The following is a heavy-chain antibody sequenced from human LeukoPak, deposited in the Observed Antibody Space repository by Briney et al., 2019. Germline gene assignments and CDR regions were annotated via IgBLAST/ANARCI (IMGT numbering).Heavy chain of an antibody. Sequence: SETLSLTCTVSGGSISSSSYYWGWIRQPPGKGLEWIGSIYYSGSTYYNPSLKSRVTISVDTSKNQFSLKLSSVTAADTAVYYCARQRGGAARHLRLGYFDYWGQGTLVTVSS. CDR1: GGSISSSSYY. CDR3: ARQRGGAARHLRLGYFDY. CDR2: IYYSGST. J-gene: IGHJ4*02. V-gene: IGHV4-39*01. D-gene: IGHD6-6*01.